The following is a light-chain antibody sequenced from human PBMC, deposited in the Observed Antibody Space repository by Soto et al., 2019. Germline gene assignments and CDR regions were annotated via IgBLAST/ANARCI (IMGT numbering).Light chain of an antibody. CDR3: QQYDNLPLT. Sequence: DIQMTQSPSSLSASVGDRVTITCRASQSIGSWLAWHQQEPGKAPKLLIYKASSLESGVPSRFSGSGSGTDFTFTISSLQPEDIATYYCQQYDNLPLTFGQGTRLEIK. V-gene: IGKV1-5*03. CDR2: KAS. J-gene: IGKJ5*01. CDR1: QSIGSW.